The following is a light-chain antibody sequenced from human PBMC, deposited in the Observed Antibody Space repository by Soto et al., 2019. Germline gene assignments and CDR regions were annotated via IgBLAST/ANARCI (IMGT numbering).Light chain of an antibody. CDR2: EGS. CDR3: CSYATDSTYV. Sequence: QSALTQFASVSGSPGQSITISCTGTSSDVGSYNLVSWYQHHPGKIPKLMIYEGSKWPSGVSNRFSGSKSGNTASLTISGLQAEDEADYYCCSYATDSTYVFGTGTKVTVL. CDR1: SSDVGSYNL. V-gene: IGLV2-23*01. J-gene: IGLJ1*01.